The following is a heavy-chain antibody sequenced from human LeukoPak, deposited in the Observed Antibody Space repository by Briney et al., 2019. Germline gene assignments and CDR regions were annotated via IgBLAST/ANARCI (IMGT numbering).Heavy chain of an antibody. D-gene: IGHD4-17*01. Sequence: GGSLRLSCAASGFTFSSYTMNWVRQAPGKGLEWVSSISTSSSSIYYADSVKGRFTISRDNAKNSLYLQMNSLRAEDTAVYYCARVGLGIYGSLDYWGQGTLVTVSS. CDR3: ARVGLGIYGSLDY. CDR1: GFTFSSYT. CDR2: ISTSSSSI. V-gene: IGHV3-21*01. J-gene: IGHJ4*02.